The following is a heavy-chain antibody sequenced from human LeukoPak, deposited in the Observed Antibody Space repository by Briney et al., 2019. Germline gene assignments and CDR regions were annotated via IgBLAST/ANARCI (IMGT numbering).Heavy chain of an antibody. Sequence: VASVKVSCKASGYTFINYGISWVRQAPGQGLEWMGWISGYNGNTKYAEKHQGRVTMTTDTSTSTAYMELRSLRSDDTAMYYCARDDRRIVVITMSDAFDIWGQGTMVTVSS. J-gene: IGHJ3*02. CDR3: ARDDRRIVVITMSDAFDI. D-gene: IGHD3-22*01. CDR1: GYTFINYG. V-gene: IGHV1-18*01. CDR2: ISGYNGNT.